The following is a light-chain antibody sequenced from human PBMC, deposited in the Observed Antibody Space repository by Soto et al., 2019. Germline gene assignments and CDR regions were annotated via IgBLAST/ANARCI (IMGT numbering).Light chain of an antibody. Sequence: EVGRTQSPATLSVSPGERARRSCRASQSVSSNLAWYQQKPGQAPRLLIYGASTRATGIPARFSGSGSGTEFTLTISSLQAEDVAVYYSQQYSIPPQTFGQRAMVDIK. CDR2: GAS. CDR3: QQYSIPPQT. CDR1: QSVSSN. V-gene: IGKV3-15*01. J-gene: IGKJ1*01.